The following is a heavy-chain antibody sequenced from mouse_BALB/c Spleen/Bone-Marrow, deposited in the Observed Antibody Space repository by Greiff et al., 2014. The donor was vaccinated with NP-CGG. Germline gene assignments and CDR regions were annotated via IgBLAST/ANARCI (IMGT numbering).Heavy chain of an antibody. CDR2: VDPANGNT. J-gene: IGHJ2*01. Sequence: EVQLQQSGAELVKPGASVKLSCTASGFNIKDTYMHWVKQRPEQGLEWIGRVDPANGNTKYDPKFQGKATITADTSSNTAYLQLSSLTSEDTAVYYCARYRLETSFDYWGQGPPPTASS. V-gene: IGHV14-3*02. CDR3: ARYRLETSFDY. CDR1: GFNIKDTY. D-gene: IGHD2-14*01.